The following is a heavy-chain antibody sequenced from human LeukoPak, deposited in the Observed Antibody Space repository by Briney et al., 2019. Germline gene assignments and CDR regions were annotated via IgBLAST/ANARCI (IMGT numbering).Heavy chain of an antibody. J-gene: IGHJ5*02. CDR2: ISYDGSNK. Sequence: GSLRLSCAASGFTFSSYGMHWVRQAPGKGLEWVAVISYDGSNKYYADSVKGRFTISRDNSKNTLYLQMNSLRAEDTAVYYCAKDPRRGSYPTGFFDPWGQGTLVTVSS. V-gene: IGHV3-30*18. CDR3: AKDPRRGSYPTGFFDP. CDR1: GFTFSSYG. D-gene: IGHD1-26*01.